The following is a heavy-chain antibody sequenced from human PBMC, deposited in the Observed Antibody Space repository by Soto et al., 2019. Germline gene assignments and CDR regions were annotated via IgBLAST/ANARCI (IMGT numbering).Heavy chain of an antibody. CDR3: ARGYYSGSNPSSFDY. CDR1: GGTFSSYT. V-gene: IGHV1-69*01. CDR2: ITPTLNIA. D-gene: IGHD1-26*01. J-gene: IGHJ4*02. Sequence: QLQLVQSGAEVREPGSSVKVSCKASGGTFSSYTVILVRQAPGQGLEWMGGITPTLNIAKYAEKFQGRVTITADESTSTVNMHLSSLISEDTAVYFCARGYYSGSNPSSFDYWGQGTLVAVSS.